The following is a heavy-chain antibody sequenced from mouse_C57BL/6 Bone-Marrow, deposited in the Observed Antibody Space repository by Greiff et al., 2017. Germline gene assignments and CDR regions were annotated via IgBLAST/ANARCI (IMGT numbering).Heavy chain of an antibody. CDR2: ISDGGSYT. J-gene: IGHJ1*03. D-gene: IGHD2-1*01. CDR1: GFTFSSYA. Sequence: EVQLVESGGGLVKPGGSLKLSCAASGFTFSSYAMSWVRQTPEKRLEWVATISDGGSYTYYPDNVKGRFTISRDNAKNNLYLQMSHLKSEDTAMYYCARGYGNYWYFDVWGTGTTVTVSS. CDR3: ARGYGNYWYFDV. V-gene: IGHV5-4*01.